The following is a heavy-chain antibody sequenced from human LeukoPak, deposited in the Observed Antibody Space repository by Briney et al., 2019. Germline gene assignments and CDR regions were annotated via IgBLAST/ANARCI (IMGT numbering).Heavy chain of an antibody. D-gene: IGHD2-15*01. CDR3: ATEGPLPGGHDY. CDR2: VNSDGSST. V-gene: IGHV3-74*01. CDR1: GFTFGIYA. Sequence: GGSLRLSCAASGFTFGIYAMNWVRQAPGKGLVWVSRVNSDGSSTNYADSVKGRFTISRDNAKNTLYLQMNSLGAEDTAVYYCATEGPLPGGHDYWGQGTLVTVSS. J-gene: IGHJ4*02.